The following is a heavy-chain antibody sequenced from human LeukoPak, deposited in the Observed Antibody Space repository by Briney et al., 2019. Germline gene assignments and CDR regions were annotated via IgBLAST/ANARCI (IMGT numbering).Heavy chain of an antibody. CDR3: ARDRSGVNV. CDR2: IYHSGIT. CDR1: GDSITSNNW. D-gene: IGHD3-10*01. J-gene: IGHJ4*02. Sequence: SETLSLTCAVSGDSITSNNWWTLVRQPPGKGLEWIGEIYHSGITNYNPSLKSRVTISADKPKNQFSLKMTSVTAADTALYWCARDRSGVNVWGQGIMVTVSS. V-gene: IGHV4-4*01.